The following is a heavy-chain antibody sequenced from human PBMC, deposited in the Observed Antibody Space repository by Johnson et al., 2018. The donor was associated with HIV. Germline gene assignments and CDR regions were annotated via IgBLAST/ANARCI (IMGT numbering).Heavy chain of an antibody. CDR3: AKDWPLVATVTADAFDI. CDR2: INWSGGST. J-gene: IGHJ3*02. V-gene: IGHV3-20*04. Sequence: VQLVESGGGVVRPGGSLRLSCAASGFTLDDYGMSWVRQAPGKGLEWVSGINWSGGSTYYADSVKGRFTISRDNSKNTLYLQMNSLRAEDTAVYYCAKDWPLVATVTADAFDIWGQGTIVTVSS. CDR1: GFTLDDYG. D-gene: IGHD4-17*01.